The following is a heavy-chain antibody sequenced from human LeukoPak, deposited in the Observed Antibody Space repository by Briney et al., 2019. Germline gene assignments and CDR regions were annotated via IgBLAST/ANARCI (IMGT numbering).Heavy chain of an antibody. D-gene: IGHD6-13*01. CDR3: AKDLGIAAAGTGY. J-gene: IGHJ4*02. CDR1: GFTFDDYA. V-gene: IGHV3-9*01. CDR2: ISWNSGSI. Sequence: PGGSLRLSCAASGFTFDDYAMHWVRQAPGKGLEWVSGISWNSGSIGYADSVKGRFTISRDNAKDSLYLQMNSLRAEDTAVYYCAKDLGIAAAGTGYWGQGTLVTVSS.